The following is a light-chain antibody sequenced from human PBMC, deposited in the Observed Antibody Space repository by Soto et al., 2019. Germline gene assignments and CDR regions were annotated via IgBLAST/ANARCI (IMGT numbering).Light chain of an antibody. J-gene: IGKJ4*01. V-gene: IGKV3-15*01. CDR2: GAS. CDR3: QQYIDWPLT. Sequence: EILMTQSPATLSVSPGERATLSCRASQSVHNNLAWYQQKPGQAPRLLISGASTRATGIPARFSGSGSGTEFTLTISSLQSEDFAVYFCQQYIDWPLTFSGGTKVEIK. CDR1: QSVHNN.